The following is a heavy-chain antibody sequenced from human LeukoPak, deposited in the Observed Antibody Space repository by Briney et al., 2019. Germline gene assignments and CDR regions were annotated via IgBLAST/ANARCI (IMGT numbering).Heavy chain of an antibody. J-gene: IGHJ6*02. CDR2: ISNSGSTI. Sequence: GGSLRLSCAASGFTFSDHYLSWIRQAPGKGLEWVSYISNSGSTIYYADSVKGRFTISRDNAKNSLYLQMKSLRAEDTAVYYCARVSSGELPDYCYYGMDVWGQGTTVTVSS. CDR3: ARVSSGELPDYCYYGMDV. CDR1: GFTFSDHY. D-gene: IGHD1-26*01. V-gene: IGHV3-11*01.